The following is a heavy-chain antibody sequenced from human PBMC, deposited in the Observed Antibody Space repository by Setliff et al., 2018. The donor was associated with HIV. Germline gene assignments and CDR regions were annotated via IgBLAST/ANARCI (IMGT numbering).Heavy chain of an antibody. CDR2: ISIGSGGAI. CDR1: GFTFRNYK. Sequence: SCAASGFTFRNYKFNWVRQAPGRGLEWVSSISIGSGGAIDYADSVQGRFTISRDNSKNSLYLQMNSLRVEDTAVYYCARGYLYYNLYNGSPVYGMDVWGQGTTVTVSS. CDR3: ARGYLYYNLYNGSPVYGMDV. J-gene: IGHJ6*02. D-gene: IGHD3-3*01. V-gene: IGHV3-48*03.